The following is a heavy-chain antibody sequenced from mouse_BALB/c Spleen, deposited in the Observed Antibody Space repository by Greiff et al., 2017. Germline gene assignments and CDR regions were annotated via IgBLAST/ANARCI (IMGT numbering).Heavy chain of an antibody. CDR1: GYTFTSYY. CDR3: ARGGYDGYYGAMDY. Sequence: QVQLQQSGPELVKPGASVRISCKASGYTFTSYYIHWVKQRPGQGLEWIGWIYPGNVNTKYNEKFKGKATLTADKSSSTAYMQLSSLTSEDSAVYFCARGGYDGYYGAMDYWGQGTSVTVSS. J-gene: IGHJ4*01. D-gene: IGHD2-3*01. V-gene: IGHV1S56*01. CDR2: IYPGNVNT.